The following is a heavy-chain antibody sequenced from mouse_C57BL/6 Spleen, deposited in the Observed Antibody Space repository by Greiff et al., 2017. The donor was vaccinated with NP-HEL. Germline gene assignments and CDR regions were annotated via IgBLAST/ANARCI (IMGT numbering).Heavy chain of an antibody. V-gene: IGHV1-61*01. J-gene: IGHJ4*01. Sequence: VQLQQSGAELVRPGSSVKLSCKASGYTFTSYWMDWVKQRPGQGLEWIGNIYPSDSETHYNQKFKDKATLTVDKSSSTAYMQLSSLTSEDSAVYYCASNYGSSDAMDYWGQGTSVTVSS. CDR2: IYPSDSET. CDR3: ASNYGSSDAMDY. CDR1: GYTFTSYW. D-gene: IGHD1-1*01.